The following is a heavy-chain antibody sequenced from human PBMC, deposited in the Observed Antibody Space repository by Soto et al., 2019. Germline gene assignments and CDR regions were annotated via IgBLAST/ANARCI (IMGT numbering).Heavy chain of an antibody. J-gene: IGHJ4*02. Sequence: QVQLVESGGGVVQPGRSLRLSCAASGFSFSDSNMHWVRKAPGKGLQWVARISKEGTFKYYADSVKGRFTISRDNSENILYLQSNSLCAEDTAVYFCVKGSLPGDYERNFDSWGQGILVTVSS. CDR2: ISKEGTFK. V-gene: IGHV3-30*18. D-gene: IGHD4-17*01. CDR1: GFSFSDSN. CDR3: VKGSLPGDYERNFDS.